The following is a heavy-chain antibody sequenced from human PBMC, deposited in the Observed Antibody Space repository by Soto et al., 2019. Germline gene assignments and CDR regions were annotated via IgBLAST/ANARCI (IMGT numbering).Heavy chain of an antibody. D-gene: IGHD1-26*01. CDR1: GGTFSRYA. Sequence: SVKVSCKASGGTFSRYAISWVRQAPGQGLEWMGGIIPIFGTASYAQKFQGRVTITADESTSTAYMELSSLRFEDTAVYYCARAIVGPTTTGWLDPWGQGTLVTVSS. CDR3: ARAIVGPTTTGWLDP. CDR2: IIPIFGTA. V-gene: IGHV1-69*13. J-gene: IGHJ5*02.